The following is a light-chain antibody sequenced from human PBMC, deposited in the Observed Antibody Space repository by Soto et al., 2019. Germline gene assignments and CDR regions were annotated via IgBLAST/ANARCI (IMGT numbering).Light chain of an antibody. CDR2: GAS. CDR1: QSVSSNY. Sequence: EIVLTQSPGTLSLSPGERGTLSCRASQSVSSNYLAWYQQKPGQAPRLLIYGASSRATGLPDRFIGSGSGTDFTLTFSRLEPEDFAVYYCQQYGGSPRVTFGGGTKVEIK. J-gene: IGKJ4*01. CDR3: QQYGGSPRVT. V-gene: IGKV3-20*01.